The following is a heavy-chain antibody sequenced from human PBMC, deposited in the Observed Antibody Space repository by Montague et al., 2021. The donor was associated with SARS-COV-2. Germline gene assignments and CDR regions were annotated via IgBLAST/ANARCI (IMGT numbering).Heavy chain of an antibody. CDR2: INHSGST. CDR3: ARVRYYGSGTSLGMDV. Sequence: SETLSLTCAVYGGSFSGYYWSWIRQPPGKGLEWIGEINHSGSTNYNPSLESRVPISVDTSKNQFSLKLSSVTAADTAVYYCARVRYYGSGTSLGMDVWGQGTTVTVSS. CDR1: GGSFSGYY. V-gene: IGHV4-34*01. J-gene: IGHJ6*02. D-gene: IGHD3-10*01.